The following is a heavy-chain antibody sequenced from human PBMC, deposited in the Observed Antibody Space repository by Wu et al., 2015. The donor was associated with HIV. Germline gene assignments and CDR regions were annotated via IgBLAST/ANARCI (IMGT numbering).Heavy chain of an antibody. CDR2: MNPNSGNT. V-gene: IGHV1-8*01. CDR3: AREAVATIRDYTYYGLDV. Sequence: QVQLVQSGAEVKKPGASVKVSCKASGYTFTRYDINWVRQATGQGLEWMGWMNPNSGNTGYAQKFQGRVTMTRNTSISTAYMELSSLRSEDTAVYYCAREAVATIRDYTYYGLDVWGQGTTVTVSS. CDR1: GYTFTRYD. D-gene: IGHD5-12*01. J-gene: IGHJ6*02.